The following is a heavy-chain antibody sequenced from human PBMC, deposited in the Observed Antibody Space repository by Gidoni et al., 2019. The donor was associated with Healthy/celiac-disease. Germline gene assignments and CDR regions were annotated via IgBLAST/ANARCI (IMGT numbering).Heavy chain of an antibody. CDR1: GYTFTSYD. D-gene: IGHD6-13*01. V-gene: IGHV1-8*01. J-gene: IGHJ5*02. CDR3: ARGLPDSSSWYYEVWFDP. CDR2: MNPNSGNT. Sequence: QVQLVQSGAEVKKPGASVKVSCKASGYTFTSYDINWGRKATGQGLEWMGWMNPNSGNTGYAQKFQGRVTMTRNTSISTAYMELSSLRSEDTAVYYCARGLPDSSSWYYEVWFDPWGQGTLVTVSS.